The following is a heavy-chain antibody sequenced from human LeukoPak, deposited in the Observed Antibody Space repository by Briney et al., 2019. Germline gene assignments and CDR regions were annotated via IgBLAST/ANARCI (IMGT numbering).Heavy chain of an antibody. CDR3: ARGGGGYFDY. CDR2: IYHSGST. Sequence: SETLSLTCTVSGGSISSGDYYWSWIRQPPGKGLEWIGYIYHSGSTYYNPSLKSRVTISVDRSKNQFSLKLSSVTAADTAVYYCARGGGGYFDYWGQGTLVTVSS. J-gene: IGHJ4*02. V-gene: IGHV4-30-2*01. D-gene: IGHD5-12*01. CDR1: GGSISSGDYY.